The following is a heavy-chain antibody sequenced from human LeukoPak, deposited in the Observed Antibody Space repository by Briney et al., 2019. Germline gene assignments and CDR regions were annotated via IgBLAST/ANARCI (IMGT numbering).Heavy chain of an antibody. CDR2: IYSSGNS. V-gene: IGHV4-39*01. J-gene: IGHJ5*02. Sequence: PSETLPLTCSLSGDSITTNSYWWGWIRQSPGKGLEWIGSIYSSGNSYYNPSLKSRATISPDTSKNQYSLRLTSVTAADAAVYYCARRGIWDLQIGNWFGPWGQGILVTVSS. CDR3: ARRGIWDLQIGNWFGP. CDR1: GDSITTNSYW. D-gene: IGHD3-16*01.